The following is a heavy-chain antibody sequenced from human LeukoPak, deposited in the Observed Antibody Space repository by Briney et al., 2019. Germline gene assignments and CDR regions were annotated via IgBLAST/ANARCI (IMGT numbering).Heavy chain of an antibody. CDR2: ISSSGSTI. D-gene: IGHD1-26*01. CDR1: GFTFSSYE. V-gene: IGHV3-48*03. CDR3: ARDYRLTQIQY. Sequence: PGGSLRLSCAASGFTFSSYEMNWVRQAPGKGLEWVSYISSSGSTIYYADSVKGRFTISRDNAKNSLYLQMNSLRAEDTAVYYCARDYRLTQIQYWGQGTLVTVSS. J-gene: IGHJ1*01.